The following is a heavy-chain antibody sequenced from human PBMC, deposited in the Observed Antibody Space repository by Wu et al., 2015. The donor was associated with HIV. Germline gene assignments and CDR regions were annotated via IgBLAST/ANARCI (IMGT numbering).Heavy chain of an antibody. J-gene: IGHJ4*01. CDR1: QYTFINYD. V-gene: IGHV1-8*01. Sequence: QVQLVQSGAEVTEPGASVMVSCKASQYTFINYDVHWVRQAAGQGLEWMGWINPKSGHTGYSQNFQGRVTITTDESMTTAYMDLRSLRSDDTAVYYCAKTYARGWGNRSAWDFFDNWGLGTLVTVSS. CDR2: INPKSGHT. D-gene: IGHD3-16*01. CDR3: AKTYARGWGNRSAWDFFDN.